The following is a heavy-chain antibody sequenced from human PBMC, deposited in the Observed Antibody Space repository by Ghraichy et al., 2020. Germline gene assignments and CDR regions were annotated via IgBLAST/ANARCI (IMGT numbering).Heavy chain of an antibody. Sequence: GGSLRLSCAASGFTFSNFWMHWVRQVPGKGLEWVSAISGGATSTHFADSVKGRFTISRDNSKNTLYLQMNSLRAEDTAIYFCTKAYNSGCYPLAPHAYNIWGQGTMVTVSS. CDR1: GFTFSNFW. CDR2: ISGGATST. D-gene: IGHD6-19*01. CDR3: TKAYNSGCYPLAPHAYNI. V-gene: IGHV3-23*01. J-gene: IGHJ3*02.